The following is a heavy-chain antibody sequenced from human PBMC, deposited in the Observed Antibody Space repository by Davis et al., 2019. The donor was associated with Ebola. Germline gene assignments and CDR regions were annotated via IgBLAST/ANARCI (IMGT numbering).Heavy chain of an antibody. D-gene: IGHD5-18*01. CDR3: ARDHTGIQLWFGFNWFDP. Sequence: GGSLRLSCAASGFTFSDYYMSWIRQAPGKGLEWVSYISSSSSTIYYADSVKGRFTISRDNAKNSLYLQMNSLRDEDTAVYYCARDHTGIQLWFGFNWFDPWGQGTLVTVSS. J-gene: IGHJ5*02. CDR2: ISSSSSTI. CDR1: GFTFSDYY. V-gene: IGHV3-11*04.